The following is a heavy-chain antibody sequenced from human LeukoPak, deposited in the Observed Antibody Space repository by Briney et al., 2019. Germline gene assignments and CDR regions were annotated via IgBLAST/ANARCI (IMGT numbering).Heavy chain of an antibody. CDR3: ARRAGAYSHPYDY. J-gene: IGHJ4*02. Sequence: AGGSLRLSCAASGFTFSNYCMSWVRQAPGKGLEWVSFIYSDNTHYSDSVKGRFTISRDNSKNTLYLQMNSLRAEDTAVYYCARRAGAYSHPYDYWGQGTLVTVSP. CDR2: IYSDNT. D-gene: IGHD4/OR15-4a*01. V-gene: IGHV3-53*01. CDR1: GFTFSNYC.